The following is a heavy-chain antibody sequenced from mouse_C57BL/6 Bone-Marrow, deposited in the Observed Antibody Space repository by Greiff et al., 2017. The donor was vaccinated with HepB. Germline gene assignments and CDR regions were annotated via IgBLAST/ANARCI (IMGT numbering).Heavy chain of an antibody. CDR2: IDPETGGT. V-gene: IGHV1-15*01. Sequence: VQLQQSGAELVRPGASVTLSCKASGYTFTDYEMHWVKQTPVHGLEWIGAIDPETGGTAYNQKFKGKAILTADKSSSTAYMELRSLTSEDSAVYYWTRYGDCGYYYAMDYWGQGTSVTVSS. CDR3: TRYGDCGYYYAMDY. J-gene: IGHJ4*01. CDR1: GYTFTDYE. D-gene: IGHD2-13*01.